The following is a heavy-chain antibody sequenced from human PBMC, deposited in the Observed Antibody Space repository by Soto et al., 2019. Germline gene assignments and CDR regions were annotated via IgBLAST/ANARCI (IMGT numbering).Heavy chain of an antibody. D-gene: IGHD6-13*01. J-gene: IGHJ4*02. CDR3: ARDRAGIAAATYRDY. V-gene: IGHV3-21*01. Sequence: PGGSLRLSCAASGFTFSSYSMNWVRQAPGKGLEWVSSISSSSSYIYYADSVKGRFTISRDNAKNSLYLQMNSLRAEDTAVYYCARDRAGIAAATYRDYWGQGTLVTVSS. CDR2: ISSSSSYI. CDR1: GFTFSSYS.